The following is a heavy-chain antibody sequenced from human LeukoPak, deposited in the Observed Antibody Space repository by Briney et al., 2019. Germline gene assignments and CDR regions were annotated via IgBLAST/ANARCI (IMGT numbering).Heavy chain of an antibody. V-gene: IGHV1-18*01. D-gene: IGHD6-19*01. CDR2: ISAYNGNT. J-gene: IGHJ4*02. CDR3: ASLAGSGSGWRFDY. CDR1: GYTFTSYG. Sequence: ASVTVSFTASGYTFTSYGIRWVRQAPGQGLEWMGWISAYNGNTNYAQKLQGRVTMTTDTSTSTAYMELRSLRSDDTAVYYCASLAGSGSGWRFDYWGQGTLVTVSS.